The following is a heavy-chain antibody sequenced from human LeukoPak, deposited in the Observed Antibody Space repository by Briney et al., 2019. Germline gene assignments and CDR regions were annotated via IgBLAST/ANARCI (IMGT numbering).Heavy chain of an antibody. CDR3: ARDRKYYYHMDV. J-gene: IGHJ6*03. V-gene: IGHV4-39*07. CDR1: GGSISSGTYY. CDR2: IYRTGST. Sequence: PSETLSLTCTVSGGSISSGTYYWGWIRQSPGKGLEWIGSIYRTGSTYYNPSFKSRVTMSVDTSKNQFSLKLSSLTAADTAVYYCARDRKYYYHMDVWGKGTTVTVSS.